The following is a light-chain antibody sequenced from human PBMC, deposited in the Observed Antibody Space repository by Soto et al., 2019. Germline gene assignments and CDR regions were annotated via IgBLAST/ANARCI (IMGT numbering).Light chain of an antibody. V-gene: IGLV2-14*01. CDR1: SSDVGGYNY. CDR2: EVS. J-gene: IGLJ2*01. CDR3: SSYTSNSTVV. Sequence: QSVLTQPASVSASPGQSITISCTGTSSDVGGYNYVSWYQHHPGKAPKVMIYEVSNRPSGVSNRFSGSKSGNTASLTISGLQAEDEADYYCSSYTSNSTVVFDGGTKLTVL.